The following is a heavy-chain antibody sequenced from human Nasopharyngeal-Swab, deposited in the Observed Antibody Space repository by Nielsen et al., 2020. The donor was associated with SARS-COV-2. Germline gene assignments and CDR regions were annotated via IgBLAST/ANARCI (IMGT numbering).Heavy chain of an antibody. CDR2: ISYDGSNK. D-gene: IGHD4-17*01. V-gene: IGHV3-30*04. Sequence: VRQAPGKGLEWVAVISYDGSNKYYADSVKGRLTISRDNSKNTLYLQMNSLRAEDTAVYYCASLPTVTTKGYGMDVWGQGTTVTVSS. CDR3: ASLPTVTTKGYGMDV. J-gene: IGHJ6*02.